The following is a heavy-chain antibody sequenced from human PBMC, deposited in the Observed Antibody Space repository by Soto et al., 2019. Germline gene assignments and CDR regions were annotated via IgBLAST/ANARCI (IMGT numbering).Heavy chain of an antibody. Sequence: QLQLQESGSGLVKPSQTLSLTCAVSGGSISSGGSSWSWIRQPPGKGLEWIGYIYHSGSTYYNPSRKSRVTTSVDRAKNQYSLELSSVTAADTAVYYCARAGDSSGPVALGYWGQGTLVTVSS. J-gene: IGHJ4*02. CDR2: IYHSGST. V-gene: IGHV4-30-2*01. CDR3: ARAGDSSGPVALGY. CDR1: GGSISSGGSS. D-gene: IGHD6-19*01.